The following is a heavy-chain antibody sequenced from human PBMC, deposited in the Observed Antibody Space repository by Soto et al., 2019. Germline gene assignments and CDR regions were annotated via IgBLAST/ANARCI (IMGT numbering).Heavy chain of an antibody. J-gene: IGHJ6*02. D-gene: IGHD3-10*01. CDR1: GGSFSGYY. Sequence: SETLSLTCAVYGGSFSGYYWSWIRQPPGKGLEWIGEIDHSGGTNYNPSLKSRVTISVDTSKNQFSLKLSSVTAADTAVYYCARGVRGVRRYYGMDVWGQGTTVTVSS. CDR2: IDHSGGT. CDR3: ARGVRGVRRYYGMDV. V-gene: IGHV4-34*01.